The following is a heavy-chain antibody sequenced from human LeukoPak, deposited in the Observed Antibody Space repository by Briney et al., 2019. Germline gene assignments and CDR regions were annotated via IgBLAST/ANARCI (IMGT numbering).Heavy chain of an antibody. J-gene: IGHJ4*02. CDR1: GFTFRSYG. V-gene: IGHV3-33*01. D-gene: IGHD1-7*01. CDR2: IRYYRSNK. CDR3: AREDGRNYVGYFNY. Sequence: PGGSLRLSCAASGFTFRSYGMHWVRQAPGKGLEWVEVIRYYRSNKYYADTVKGRFTISRDDSKNTVYLQMSSLRAEDTAVYHCAREDGRNYVGYFNYWGQGTLVTVSS.